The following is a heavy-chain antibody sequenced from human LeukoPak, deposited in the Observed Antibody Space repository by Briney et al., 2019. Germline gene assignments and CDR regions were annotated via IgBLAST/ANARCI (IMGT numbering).Heavy chain of an antibody. CDR1: GFTFSSYW. V-gene: IGHV3-7*01. D-gene: IGHD1-26*01. CDR2: IKQDGSEK. CDR3: ARGGGSYSGSPFVY. Sequence: GGSLRLSCAASGFTFSSYWMSWVRQAPGKGLEWVANIKQDGSEKYYVDSVKGRFTISRENAKNSLYLQMNSLRAEDTAVYYCARGGGSYSGSPFVYWGQGTLVTVSS. J-gene: IGHJ4*02.